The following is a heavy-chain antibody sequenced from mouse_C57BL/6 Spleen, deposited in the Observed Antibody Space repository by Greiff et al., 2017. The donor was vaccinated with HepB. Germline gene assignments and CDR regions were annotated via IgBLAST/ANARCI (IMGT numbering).Heavy chain of an antibody. Sequence: VQLQQSGAELVRPGASVKLSCTASGFNIKDYYMHWVKQRPEQGLEWIGRIDPEDGDTEYAPKFQGKATMTADTASNTAYLQLSSLTSEDTAVYYCTTAGSSYSYAMDYWGQGTSVTVSS. CDR3: TTAGSSYSYAMDY. J-gene: IGHJ4*01. CDR1: GFNIKDYY. D-gene: IGHD1-1*01. V-gene: IGHV14-1*01. CDR2: IDPEDGDT.